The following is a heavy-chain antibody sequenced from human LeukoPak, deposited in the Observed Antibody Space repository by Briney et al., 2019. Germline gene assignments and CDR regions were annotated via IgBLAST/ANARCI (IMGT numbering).Heavy chain of an antibody. V-gene: IGHV4-34*01. Sequence: SETLSLTCAVYGGSFSGYYWSWIRRPPGKGLEWIGEINHSGSTNYNPSLKSRVTISVDTSKNQFSLKLSSVTAADAAVYYCARARRGGRYYYYYYMDVWGQGTTVTVSS. CDR3: ARARRGGRYYYYYYMDV. CDR2: INHSGST. CDR1: GGSFSGYY. D-gene: IGHD3-10*01. J-gene: IGHJ6*03.